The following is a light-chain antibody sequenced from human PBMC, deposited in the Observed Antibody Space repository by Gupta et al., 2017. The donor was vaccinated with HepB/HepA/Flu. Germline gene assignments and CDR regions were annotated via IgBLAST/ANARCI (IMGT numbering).Light chain of an antibody. CDR3: QSYDSSRSGWV. Sequence: QSVLTQPPSVSGAPGQRVTISCTGSRSNIGARYDVHRYQQLPGTAPKLLIYSNSKRPSGVPDRFSGSKSGTSASLAITGLQAEDEADYYCQSYDSSRSGWVFGGGTKLTVL. J-gene: IGLJ3*02. CDR2: SNS. V-gene: IGLV1-40*01. CDR1: RSNIGARYD.